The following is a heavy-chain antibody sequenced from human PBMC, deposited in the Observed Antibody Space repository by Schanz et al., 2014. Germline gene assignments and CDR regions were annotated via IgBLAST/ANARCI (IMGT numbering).Heavy chain of an antibody. V-gene: IGHV3-9*01. CDR3: AKVAPAATYLDS. CDR1: GFRFDDYA. J-gene: IGHJ4*02. D-gene: IGHD2-2*01. Sequence: EVQLLESGGGLVQPGGSLRLSCVASGFRFDDYAMHWVRQAPGKGLEWVSGMSWNAGSLGYGDSVKGRFTISRDNAKSSLFLQMNSLSAEDTAVYYCAKVAPAATYLDSWGLGTLVTVSS. CDR2: MSWNAGSL.